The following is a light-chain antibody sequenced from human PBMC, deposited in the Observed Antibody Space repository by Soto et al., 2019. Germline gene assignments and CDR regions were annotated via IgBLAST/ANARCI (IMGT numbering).Light chain of an antibody. J-gene: IGLJ3*02. CDR1: SSNIGSNV. V-gene: IGLV1-44*01. CDR2: DND. Sequence: QLVLTQPPSASATPGQSVTISCSGSSSNIGSNVVNWYQQLPGTAPKLIIYDNDQRPSGVPDRFSGSKSGTSASLAISGLQSDDEADYYCAAWDDSLNGRCVFGGGTKLTVL. CDR3: AAWDDSLNGRCV.